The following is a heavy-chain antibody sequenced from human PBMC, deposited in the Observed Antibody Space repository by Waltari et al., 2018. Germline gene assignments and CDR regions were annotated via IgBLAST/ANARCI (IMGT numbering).Heavy chain of an antibody. V-gene: IGHV4-38-2*01. J-gene: IGHJ4*02. CDR1: GYSISSGYY. D-gene: IGHD3-10*01. Sequence: QVQLQESGPGLVKPSETLSLTCAVSGYSISSGYYWGSTRPPPGKGLEWIGSIYHSGSTYYNPSLKSRVTISVDTSKNQFSLKLSSVTAADTAVYYCARLHMVRGVIIYFDYWGQGTLVTVSS. CDR2: IYHSGST. CDR3: ARLHMVRGVIIYFDY.